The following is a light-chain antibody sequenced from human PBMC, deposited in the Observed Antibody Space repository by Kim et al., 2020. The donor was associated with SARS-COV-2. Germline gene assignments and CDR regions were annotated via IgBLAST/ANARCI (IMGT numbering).Light chain of an antibody. CDR2: KAF. Sequence: PASDGDTVTITCRASQDVQNWLAWYQQKPGQVPRLLIEKAFNLQYGVPARFRGSTSGTDFTLTITTLQPDDFATYYCQQYHTHSTFGQGTKVDIK. V-gene: IGKV1-5*03. CDR1: QDVQNW. J-gene: IGKJ1*01. CDR3: QQYHTHST.